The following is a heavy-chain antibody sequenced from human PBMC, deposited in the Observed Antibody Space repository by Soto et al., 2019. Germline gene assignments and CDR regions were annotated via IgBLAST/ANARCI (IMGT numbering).Heavy chain of an antibody. J-gene: IGHJ6*02. V-gene: IGHV3-21*01. Sequence: RGSLILSCAASGFTFSSYSMTWVRQAPGKGLERVPSISSSSSYIYYADSVKGRFTISRDNAKNSLYLQMNSLRAEDTAVYYCARVQGTDIVVVPAHFHNHYGMDVWGQGTTVTVSS. CDR1: GFTFSSYS. D-gene: IGHD2-2*01. CDR2: ISSSSSYI. CDR3: ARVQGTDIVVVPAHFHNHYGMDV.